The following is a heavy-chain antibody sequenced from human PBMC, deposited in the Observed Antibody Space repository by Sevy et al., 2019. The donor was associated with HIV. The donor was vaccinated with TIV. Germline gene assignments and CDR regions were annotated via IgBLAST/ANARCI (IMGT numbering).Heavy chain of an antibody. CDR1: GFTFSSYG. Sequence: GGSLRLSCAASGFTFSSYGMHWVRQAPGKGLEWVAVIWYVGSNKYYADSVKGRFTISRDNSKNTLYLQMNSLRAEDTAVYYCARESKIAAAVPPPFDPWGQGTLVTVSS. D-gene: IGHD6-13*01. CDR3: ARESKIAAAVPPPFDP. V-gene: IGHV3-33*01. J-gene: IGHJ5*02. CDR2: IWYVGSNK.